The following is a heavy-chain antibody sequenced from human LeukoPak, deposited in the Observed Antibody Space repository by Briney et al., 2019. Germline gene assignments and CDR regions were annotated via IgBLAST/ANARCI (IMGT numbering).Heavy chain of an antibody. V-gene: IGHV3-21*01. CDR2: ISSSSSYI. Sequence: PGGSLRLSCAASGFTFSSYSMNWVRQAPGKGLEWVSSISSSSSYIYYADSVKGRFTISRDNAKNSLYPQMNSLRAEDTAVYYCARALMVRGVIDAFDIWGQGTMVTVSS. J-gene: IGHJ3*02. CDR1: GFTFSSYS. CDR3: ARALMVRGVIDAFDI. D-gene: IGHD3-10*01.